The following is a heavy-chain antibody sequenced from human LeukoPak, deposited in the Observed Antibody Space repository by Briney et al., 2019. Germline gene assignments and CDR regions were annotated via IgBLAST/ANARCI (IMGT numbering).Heavy chain of an antibody. CDR3: ARDSTYYYDSGSSGPHYFDN. CDR2: ISSGGTDE. V-gene: IGHV3-30*01. J-gene: IGHJ4*02. D-gene: IGHD3-10*01. Sequence: GGSLRLSCAASGITLSSYAMHWVRQAPGKGHEWVSLISSGGTDEYYADSVKGRFTISRDNSKNTLYLQLNSLRGEDTAVYYCARDSTYYYDSGSSGPHYFDNWGQGTLVTVSS. CDR1: GITLSSYA.